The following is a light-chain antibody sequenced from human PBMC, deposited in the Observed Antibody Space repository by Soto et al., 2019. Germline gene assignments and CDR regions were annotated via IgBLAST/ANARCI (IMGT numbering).Light chain of an antibody. CDR3: QQYGSSRWT. CDR2: GAS. V-gene: IGKV3-20*01. CDR1: QSVSSSY. J-gene: IGKJ1*01. Sequence: EIVLTQSPGTLSLSPGERATLSCRASQSVSSSYLAWYQQKPGQAPRLLIYGASIRATSIPDRFSGSGSGTDFTLTISRLEPEDFAVSYCQQYGSSRWTFGQGTKVEIK.